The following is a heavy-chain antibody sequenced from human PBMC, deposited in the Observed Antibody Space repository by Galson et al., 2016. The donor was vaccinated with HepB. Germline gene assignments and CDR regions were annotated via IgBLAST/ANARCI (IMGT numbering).Heavy chain of an antibody. Sequence: SETLSLTCSVSGASVSSGSYYWSWIRQPPGKGLEWIGYIYYSVSTNYNPSLKSRVTISIDTSKNHFPLNLSSVTAADTAVYYCARDLAVNTVASYGMDVWGQGTSVIVSS. D-gene: IGHD5-12*01. CDR2: IYYSVST. J-gene: IGHJ6*02. V-gene: IGHV4-61*03. CDR1: GASVSSGSYY. CDR3: ARDLAVNTVASYGMDV.